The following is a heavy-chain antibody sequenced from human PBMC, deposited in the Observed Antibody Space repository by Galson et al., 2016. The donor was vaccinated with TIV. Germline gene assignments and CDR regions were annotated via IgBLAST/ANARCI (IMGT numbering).Heavy chain of an antibody. CDR1: GGSINSDY. V-gene: IGHV4-59*01. CDR3: ARALNWNDPGFDP. J-gene: IGHJ5*02. Sequence: QVQLQESGPGLVKPSETLSLTCTVSGGSINSDYWSWIRQSPGKGLEWIGRFYYGGSTDFNPSLRSRVTISVDTSKNQYSLKLTSVTAADTAVYYCARALNWNDPGFDPWGQGTLVIVSS. D-gene: IGHD1-1*01. CDR2: FYYGGST.